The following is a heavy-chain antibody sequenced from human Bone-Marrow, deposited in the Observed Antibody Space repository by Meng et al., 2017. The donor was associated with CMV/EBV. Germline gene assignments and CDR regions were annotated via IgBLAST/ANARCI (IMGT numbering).Heavy chain of an antibody. Sequence: PCKASGGTFSSYAISWVRQAPGQGLEWMGGIIPIFGTANYAQKFQGRVTITADKSTSTAYMELSSLRSEDTAVYYCASSSGYHWFDPWGQGTLVTVSS. D-gene: IGHD3-22*01. J-gene: IGHJ5*02. CDR2: IIPIFGTA. V-gene: IGHV1-69*06. CDR3: ASSSGYHWFDP. CDR1: GGTFSSYA.